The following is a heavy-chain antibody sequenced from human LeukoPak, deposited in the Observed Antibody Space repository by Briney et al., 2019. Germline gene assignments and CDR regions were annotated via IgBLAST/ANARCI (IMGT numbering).Heavy chain of an antibody. V-gene: IGHV4-61*01. D-gene: IGHD3-3*01. CDR1: GGSISSSSYY. CDR3: ARVSYDFWSGGGASYYMDV. CDR2: IYYSGST. Sequence: SETLSLTCTVSGGSISSSSYYWSWIRQPPGKGLEWIGYIYYSGSTNYNPSLKSRVTISVDTSKNQFSLELSSVTAADTAVYYCARVSYDFWSGGGASYYMDVWGKGTTVTVSS. J-gene: IGHJ6*03.